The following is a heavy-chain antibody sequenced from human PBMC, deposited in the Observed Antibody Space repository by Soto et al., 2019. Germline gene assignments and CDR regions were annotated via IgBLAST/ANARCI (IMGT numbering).Heavy chain of an antibody. Sequence: SWAASGCAFSNYGMHYVRKAPGKGLQWVAAISYAASKRHYSDSLKGRFTTSSGNSKNTLHQQMHNRRAEDTAVHYCATTFYSGKDWAQGTRVIFCS. V-gene: IGHV3-30*03. J-gene: IGHJ1*01. D-gene: IGHD6-13*01. CDR3: ATTFYSGKD. CDR1: GCAFSNYG. CDR2: ISYAASKR.